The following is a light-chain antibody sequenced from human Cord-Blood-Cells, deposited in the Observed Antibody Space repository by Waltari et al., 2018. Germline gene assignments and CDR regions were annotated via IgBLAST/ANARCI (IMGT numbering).Light chain of an antibody. J-gene: IGLJ1*01. CDR1: SSDVGRYNL. V-gene: IGLV2-23*01. CDR2: GGS. CDR3: CSYAGSSTYV. Sequence: QSALTQPASVSGSPGQSITISCTGTSSDVGRYNLVSWYQQHPGKAPKLRIYGGSKRPCGVSNRFSGSKSGNTASLTISGLQAEDEADYDCCSYAGSSTYVFGTGTKVTVL.